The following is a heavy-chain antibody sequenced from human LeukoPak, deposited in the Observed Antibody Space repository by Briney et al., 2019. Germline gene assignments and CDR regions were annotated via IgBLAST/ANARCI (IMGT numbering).Heavy chain of an antibody. CDR3: ARGGPSGGYVRGSYRYGDYYFDY. CDR2: INHSGST. J-gene: IGHJ4*02. V-gene: IGHV4-34*01. D-gene: IGHD3-16*02. CDR1: GGSFSGYY. Sequence: SETLSLTCAVYGGSFSGYYWSWIRRPPGKGLEWIGEINHSGSTNYNPSLKSRVTISVDTSKNQFSLKLSSVTAADTAVYYCARGGPSGGYVRGSYRYGDYYFDYWGQGTLVTVSS.